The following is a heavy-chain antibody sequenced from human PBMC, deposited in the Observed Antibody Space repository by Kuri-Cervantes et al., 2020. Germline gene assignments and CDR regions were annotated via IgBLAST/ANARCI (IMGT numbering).Heavy chain of an antibody. CDR1: GGSISSSSYY. V-gene: IGHV4-61*02. J-gene: IGHJ2*01. CDR3: AIDRNWYFDL. CDR2: IYTSGST. Sequence: SETLSLTCTVSGGSISSSSYYWSWIRQPAGKGLEWIGRIYTSGSTNYNPSLKSRVTMSVDTSKNQFSLKLSSVTAADTAVYYCAIDRNWYFDLWGRGTLVTVSS.